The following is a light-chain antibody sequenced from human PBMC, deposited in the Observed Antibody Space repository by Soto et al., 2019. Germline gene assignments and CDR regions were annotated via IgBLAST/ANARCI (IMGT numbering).Light chain of an antibody. CDR2: EVN. Sequence: QTVVTQPPSVSGTPGQRVSISCSGSSSDVGAYNYVSWYQQYPGKAPKLMIYEVNKRPSGVPDRFSGSKSGKTASLTVSGLQPEDEADYHCTSYAGSNIWVFGGGTQLTVL. J-gene: IGLJ3*02. V-gene: IGLV2-8*01. CDR1: SSDVGAYNY. CDR3: TSYAGSNIWV.